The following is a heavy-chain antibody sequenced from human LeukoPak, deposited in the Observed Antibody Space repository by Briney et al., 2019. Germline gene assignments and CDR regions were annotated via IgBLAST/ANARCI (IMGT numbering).Heavy chain of an antibody. Sequence: SETLSLTCTVSGGSISSSSYYWGWIRQPPGKGLEWIGSIYYSGSTYYNPSLKSRATISVDTSKNQFSLKLSSVTAADTAVYYCARLPGYSSGWYFDYWGQGTLVTVSS. D-gene: IGHD6-19*01. CDR2: IYYSGST. V-gene: IGHV4-39*01. J-gene: IGHJ4*02. CDR3: ARLPGYSSGWYFDY. CDR1: GGSISSSSYY.